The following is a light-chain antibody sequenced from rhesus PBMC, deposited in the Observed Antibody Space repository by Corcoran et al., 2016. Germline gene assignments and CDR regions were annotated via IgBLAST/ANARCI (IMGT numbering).Light chain of an antibody. CDR2: GGS. CDR1: QSLLHSNGNTY. J-gene: IGKJ4*01. V-gene: IGKV2-72*01. CDR3: VQAIAFPLT. Sequence: DIVMTQTPLSLPITPGEPASISCRSSQSLLHSNGNTYLHWYLQKPGQSPQLLIYGGSNRASGVPERFSGRGSGTDFTRKISKVEAEDVGVYYCVQAIAFPLTFGGGTKVEIK.